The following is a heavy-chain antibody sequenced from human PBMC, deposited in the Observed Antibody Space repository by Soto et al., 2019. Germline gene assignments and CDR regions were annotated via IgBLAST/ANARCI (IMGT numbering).Heavy chain of an antibody. CDR2: IHYSGTS. J-gene: IGHJ5*02. CDR1: GDSISSSSQY. D-gene: IGHD2-15*01. V-gene: IGHV4-39*01. Sequence: QVQLQESGPGLVKPSETLSLTCSVSGDSISSSSQYWGWIRQPPGKVLEWIGSIHYSGTSYYNPSLKSRVAIFVDTANNQLSLRLSSVTAADPAVYYFARHWMAGYSIPWGQGTLVTVSS. CDR3: ARHWMAGYSIP.